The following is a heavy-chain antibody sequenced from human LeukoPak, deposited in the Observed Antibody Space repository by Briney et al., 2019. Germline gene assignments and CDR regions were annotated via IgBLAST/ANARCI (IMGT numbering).Heavy chain of an antibody. V-gene: IGHV4-59*01. J-gene: IGHJ4*02. Sequence: SETLSLTCTVSGGSISSYYWSWIRQPPGKGLEWIGYIYYSGSTNYNPSLKSRVTISVDTSKNQFSLKLSSVTAADTAVYYCARDRSPLYYGSGTPTFDYWGQGTLVTVSS. CDR3: ARDRSPLYYGSGTPTFDY. CDR2: IYYSGST. CDR1: GGSISSYY. D-gene: IGHD3-10*01.